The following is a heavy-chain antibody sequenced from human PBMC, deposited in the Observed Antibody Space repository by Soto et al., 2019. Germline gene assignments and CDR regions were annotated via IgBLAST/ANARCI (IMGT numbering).Heavy chain of an antibody. D-gene: IGHD2-15*01. V-gene: IGHV4-59*01. CDR3: TRGGGWLTDY. CDR1: GGSLSGYY. CDR2: LHYTGTS. Sequence: QVQLHESGPRLVKPSETLSLTCTVSGGSLSGYYWSWIRQPPGKSLEWIGNLHYTGTSNHNPSLRSRVTMSLDTSTNQFSLKLSSVTAADTAFYYFTRGGGWLTDYWGQGTLVTVSS. J-gene: IGHJ4*02.